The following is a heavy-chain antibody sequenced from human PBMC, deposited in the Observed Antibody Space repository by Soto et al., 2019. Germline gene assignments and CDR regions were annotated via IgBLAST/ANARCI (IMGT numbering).Heavy chain of an antibody. CDR2: ISGSDKNK. CDR3: AKDPNFYDDSAYYTSRWFES. D-gene: IGHD3-3*01. CDR1: EFSLSDYA. Sequence: AQLLESGGRLVQPGGSLRLSCATSEFSLSDYAMSWVRQAPGKGPEWVSAISGSDKNKFYADFVKGRFAITRDNAEKTLHLQMTSLRVEDTAVYYCAKDPNFYDDSAYYTSRWFESWGQGTLVTVSS. J-gene: IGHJ5*01. V-gene: IGHV3-23*01.